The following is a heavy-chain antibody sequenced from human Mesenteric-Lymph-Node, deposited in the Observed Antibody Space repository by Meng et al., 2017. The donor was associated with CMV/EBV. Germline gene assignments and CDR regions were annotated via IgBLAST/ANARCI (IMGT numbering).Heavy chain of an antibody. CDR3: ARDKVVRGGDYYYYYGMDV. V-gene: IGHV1-18*01. CDR2: ISAYNGNT. J-gene: IGHJ6*02. D-gene: IGHD3-10*01. CDR1: GYTFTSYG. Sequence: ASVKVSCKASGYTFTSYGISWGRQAPGQGLEWMGWISAYNGNTNYAQKLQGRVTMTTDTSTSTAYMELRSLRSDDTAVYYCARDKVVRGGDYYYYYGMDVWGQGTTVTVSS.